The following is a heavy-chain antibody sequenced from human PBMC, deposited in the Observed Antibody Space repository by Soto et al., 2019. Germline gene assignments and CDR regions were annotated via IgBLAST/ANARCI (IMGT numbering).Heavy chain of an antibody. CDR3: ARGLYSSSWYALFGY. Sequence: QLQLQESGPGLVKPSETLSLTCTVSGGSISSSNYYWGWIRQPPGKGLEWIGNIIYSGSTYYNPSVTRRVTISVDTSKNQCSLKLSPVTATDTAVYYCARGLYSSSWYALFGYWGQGTLVTVSS. V-gene: IGHV4-39*01. D-gene: IGHD6-13*01. CDR2: IIYSGST. CDR1: GGSISSSNYY. J-gene: IGHJ4*02.